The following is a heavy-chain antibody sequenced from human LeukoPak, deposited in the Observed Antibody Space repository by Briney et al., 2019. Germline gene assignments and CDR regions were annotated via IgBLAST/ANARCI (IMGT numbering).Heavy chain of an antibody. D-gene: IGHD2-2*01. CDR1: GGSISSYY. J-gene: IGHJ5*02. V-gene: IGHV4-4*07. Sequence: SETLSLTCAVSGGSISSYYWSWIRQPAGKGLEWIGRIYTSGSTNYNPSLKSRVTMSVDTSKNQFSLKLSSVTAADTAVYYCARDPGGQLLHNWFDPWGQGTLVTVSS. CDR2: IYTSGST. CDR3: ARDPGGQLLHNWFDP.